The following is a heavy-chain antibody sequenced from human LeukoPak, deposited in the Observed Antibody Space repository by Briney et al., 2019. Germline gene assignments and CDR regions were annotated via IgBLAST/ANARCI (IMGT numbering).Heavy chain of an antibody. CDR3: ATGYSSGWYGRLDY. Sequence: PGGSLRLSCAASGFTFSSYGTHWVRQAPGKGLEWVAFIRYDGSNKYYADSVKARFTLSRDNSKNTMYLQMNTLRAEDTAVYYCATGYSSGWYGRLDYWGQGTLVTVSS. J-gene: IGHJ4*02. D-gene: IGHD6-19*01. CDR2: IRYDGSNK. V-gene: IGHV3-30*02. CDR1: GFTFSSYG.